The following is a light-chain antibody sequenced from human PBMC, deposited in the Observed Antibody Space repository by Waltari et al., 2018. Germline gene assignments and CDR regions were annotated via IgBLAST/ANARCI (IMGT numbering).Light chain of an antibody. V-gene: IGKV3-20*01. CDR2: AAS. J-gene: IGKJ2*01. CDR3: QQHGSSPFT. CDR1: QSVSSSS. Sequence: EIVLTKSPGTLSLSPGERATLSCRASQSVSSSSLAWYQQKPGQAPRLLTYAASRMATGIPDRISGSGSETDFTLTISSLEPEDFAVYYCQQHGSSPFTFGQGTKVEIK.